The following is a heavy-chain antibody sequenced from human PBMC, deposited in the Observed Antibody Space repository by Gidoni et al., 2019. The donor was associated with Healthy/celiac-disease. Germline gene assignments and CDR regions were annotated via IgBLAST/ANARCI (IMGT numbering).Heavy chain of an antibody. J-gene: IGHJ5*02. CDR2: IYYSGST. D-gene: IGHD6-13*01. CDR3: ARGVGIAAAGTPGWFDP. Sequence: QVQLQASGPGLVKPSETLSLTCTVSGGPISSYYWSWIRQPPGKGLEWIGYIYYSGSTNYNPSLKSRVTISVNTSKNQCSLKLSSVTAADTAVYYCARGVGIAAAGTPGWFDPWGQGTLVTVSS. V-gene: IGHV4-59*01. CDR1: GGPISSYY.